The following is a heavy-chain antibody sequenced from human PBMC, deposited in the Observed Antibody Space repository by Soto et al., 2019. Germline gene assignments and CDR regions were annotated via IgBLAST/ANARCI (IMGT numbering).Heavy chain of an antibody. J-gene: IGHJ6*02. Sequence: QVTLKESGPVLVKPTETLTLTCTVSGFSLSNARMGVSWIRQPPGKALEWLAHIFSNDEKSYSTSLKSRLTISKDTSKSQVVLTMTNMDPVDTATYYCARLLLYYYDSSGPRAYYGMDVWGQGTTVTVSS. D-gene: IGHD3-22*01. CDR3: ARLLLYYYDSSGPRAYYGMDV. CDR1: GFSLSNARMG. CDR2: IFSNDEK. V-gene: IGHV2-26*01.